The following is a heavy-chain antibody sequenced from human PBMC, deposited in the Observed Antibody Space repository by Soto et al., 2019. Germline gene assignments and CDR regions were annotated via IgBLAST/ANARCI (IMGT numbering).Heavy chain of an antibody. J-gene: IGHJ5*02. CDR2: INAGNGNT. D-gene: IGHD2-2*01. CDR3: ARDRGDIVVVPAAMSSWFVP. V-gene: IGHV1-3*01. CDR1: GYTSTSYA. Sequence: ASVKVSCKASGYTSTSYAMHWVRQAPGQRLEWMGWINAGNGNTKYSQKFQGRVTITRDTSASTAYMELSSLRSEDTAVYYCARDRGDIVVVPAAMSSWFVPWGQGTLVTVSS.